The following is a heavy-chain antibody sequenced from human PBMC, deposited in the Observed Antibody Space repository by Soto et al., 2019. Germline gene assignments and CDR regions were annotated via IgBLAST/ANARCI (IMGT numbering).Heavy chain of an antibody. D-gene: IGHD2-21*01. CDR1: GFTVSSNY. V-gene: IGHV3-53*04. Sequence: GGSLRLSCAASGFTVSSNYMSWVRQAPGKGLEWVSVIYSGGSTYYADSVKGRFTISRHNSKNTLYLQMNSLRAEDTAVYYCARYCGGDCYHHDAFDIWGQGTMVTVSS. CDR2: IYSGGST. CDR3: ARYCGGDCYHHDAFDI. J-gene: IGHJ3*02.